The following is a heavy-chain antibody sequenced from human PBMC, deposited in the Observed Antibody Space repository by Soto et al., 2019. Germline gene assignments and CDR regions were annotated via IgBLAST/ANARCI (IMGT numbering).Heavy chain of an antibody. D-gene: IGHD1-7*01. V-gene: IGHV4-39*01. Sequence: SETLSLTCTVSGGSISSSSYYWGWIRQPPGKGLEWIGSIYYSGSTYYNPSLKSRVTISVDTSKNQFSLKLSSVTAADTAVYYCARPRSVTGTTDYWGQGTLVTVSS. CDR1: GGSISSSSYY. CDR3: ARPRSVTGTTDY. J-gene: IGHJ4*02. CDR2: IYYSGST.